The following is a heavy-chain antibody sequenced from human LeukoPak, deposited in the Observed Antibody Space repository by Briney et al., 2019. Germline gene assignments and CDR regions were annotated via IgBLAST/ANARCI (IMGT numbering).Heavy chain of an antibody. D-gene: IGHD3-10*01. Sequence: GGTLRLSCAASGFTFSSYVMSWVRQAPGKGLEWVSAISGSGGSTYYAVSMKGRFTISKDKSKNTLSLQMNILRAEDTAVYYCAKDRHFEGSGSSTWEWDVWGKGTTVTISS. V-gene: IGHV3-23*01. CDR1: GFTFSSYV. CDR2: ISGSGGST. J-gene: IGHJ6*04. CDR3: AKDRHFEGSGSSTWEWDV.